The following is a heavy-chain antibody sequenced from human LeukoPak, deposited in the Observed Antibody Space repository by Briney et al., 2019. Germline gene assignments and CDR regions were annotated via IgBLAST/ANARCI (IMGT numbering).Heavy chain of an antibody. CDR1: GGSISSYY. V-gene: IGHV4-59*12. CDR3: ARCRYNWNDSNWFDP. J-gene: IGHJ5*02. CDR2: IYYSGST. Sequence: PSETLSLTCTVSGGSISSYYWSWIRQPPGKGLEWIGYIYYSGSTNYNPSLKSRVTISVDTSKNQFSLKLSSVTAADTAVYYCARCRYNWNDSNWFDPWGQGTLVTVSS. D-gene: IGHD1-1*01.